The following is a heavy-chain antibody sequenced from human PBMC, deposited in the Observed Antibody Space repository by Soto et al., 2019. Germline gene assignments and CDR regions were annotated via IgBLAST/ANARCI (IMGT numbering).Heavy chain of an antibody. Sequence: GGSLRLSCAASGFTFSNAWMNWVRQAPGKGLEWVGRIKSKTDGGTTDYAAPVKGRFTISRDDSKNTLYLQMNSLKTEDTAVYYCTTDVYCSSTSPCLSYGMDVWGQGTTVTVSS. D-gene: IGHD2-2*01. CDR1: GFTFSNAW. J-gene: IGHJ6*02. CDR2: IKSKTDGGTT. V-gene: IGHV3-15*07. CDR3: TTDVYCSSTSPCLSYGMDV.